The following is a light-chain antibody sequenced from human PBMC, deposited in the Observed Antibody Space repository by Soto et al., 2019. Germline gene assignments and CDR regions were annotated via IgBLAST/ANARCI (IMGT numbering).Light chain of an antibody. CDR2: DVS. CDR1: SSDVGGYNY. CDR3: SSSTSSSTLYV. J-gene: IGLJ1*01. Sequence: QSVLTQTASVSGSPGQSITISCTGTSSDVGGYNYVSWYQQHPGKAPKLMIYDVSNRPSGVSNRFSGSKSGNTASLTISGLQAEDEADYYCSSSTSSSTLYVFGTGTKLTVL. V-gene: IGLV2-14*01.